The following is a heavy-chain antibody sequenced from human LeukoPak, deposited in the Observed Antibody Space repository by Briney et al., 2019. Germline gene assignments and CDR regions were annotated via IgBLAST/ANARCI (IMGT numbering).Heavy chain of an antibody. CDR1: GFTFTTYS. V-gene: IGHV3-48*04. CDR3: VRDHACGFDY. D-gene: IGHD2-2*01. CDR2: LSSSHE. J-gene: IGHJ4*02. Sequence: GGSLRLSCAASGFTFTTYSMNWVRQAPGKGLEWVAYLSSSHELYADPVKGRFTISRDNAKNSLYLQMNSLRADDTAVYYCVRDHACGFDYWGQGTLVSVSS.